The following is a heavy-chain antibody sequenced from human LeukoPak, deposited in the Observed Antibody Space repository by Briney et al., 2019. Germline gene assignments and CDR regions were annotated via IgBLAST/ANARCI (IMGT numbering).Heavy chain of an antibody. J-gene: IGHJ4*02. CDR2: ITSDGSVT. CDR3: ARHIAMRYNPSFDY. CDR1: GFTFSHFW. Sequence: GGSLRLSCAASGFTFSHFWLHWVRQAPGKGLVWVSRITSDGSVTTYADSVKGRFTISRDNAKNTVYLQMNSLRAEDTCVYNCARHIAMRYNPSFDYWGQGTLVTVSS. V-gene: IGHV3-74*01. D-gene: IGHD2-21*01.